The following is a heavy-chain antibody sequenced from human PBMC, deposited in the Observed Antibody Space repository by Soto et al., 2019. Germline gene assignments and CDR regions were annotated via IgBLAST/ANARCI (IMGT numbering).Heavy chain of an antibody. V-gene: IGHV1-3*01. CDR3: ATRTITGTTPYYYGMDV. CDR1: GYTFTSYG. CDR2: INAANGDT. Sequence: ASVKVSCKASGYTFTSYGIHWVRQAPGQRLEWMGWINAANGDTKYSPKFQGRVTMTEDTSTDTAYMELSSLRSEDTAVYYCATRTITGTTPYYYGMDVWGQGTTVTVSS. J-gene: IGHJ6*02. D-gene: IGHD1-20*01.